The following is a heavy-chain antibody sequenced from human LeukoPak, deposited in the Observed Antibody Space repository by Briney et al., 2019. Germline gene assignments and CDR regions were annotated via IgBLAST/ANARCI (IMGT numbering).Heavy chain of an antibody. D-gene: IGHD3-3*01. V-gene: IGHV1-18*01. Sequence: ASVKVSCEASGYTFTSYGISWVRQAPGQGLEWMGWISAYNGNTNYAQKLQGRVTMTTDTSTSTAYMELRSLKSGDTAVYYCARTELRFLESDYWGQGTLVTVSS. CDR2: ISAYNGNT. J-gene: IGHJ4*02. CDR3: ARTELRFLESDY. CDR1: GYTFTSYG.